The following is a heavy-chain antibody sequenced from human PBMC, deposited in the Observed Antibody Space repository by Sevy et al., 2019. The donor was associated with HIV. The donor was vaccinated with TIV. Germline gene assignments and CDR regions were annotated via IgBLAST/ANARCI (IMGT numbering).Heavy chain of an antibody. J-gene: IGHJ4*02. Sequence: GGSLRLSFAASGFIFSDYWMTWVHQAPGKGLEWVATIRLDGSARYYASSVKGRFTISRDNAKNSLFLQMNSLRVEDTAVYYCARAFRREAYTPDYWGQGSLVTVSS. V-gene: IGHV3-7*03. CDR3: ARAFRREAYTPDY. CDR2: IRLDGSAR. D-gene: IGHD4-4*01. CDR1: GFIFSDYW.